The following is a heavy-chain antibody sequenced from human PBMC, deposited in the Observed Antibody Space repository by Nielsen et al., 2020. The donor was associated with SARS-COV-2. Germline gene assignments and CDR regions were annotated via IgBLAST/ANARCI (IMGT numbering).Heavy chain of an antibody. CDR3: ARVGSSSGYYSYYYYYMDV. V-gene: IGHV3-33*01. D-gene: IGHD3-22*01. CDR2: IWYDGSNK. J-gene: IGHJ6*03. Sequence: GKGLEWVAVIWYDGSNKYYAASVKGRFAISRDNSKNTLYLQMNSLRAEDTAVYYCARVGSSSGYYSYYYYYMDVWGKGTTVTVSS.